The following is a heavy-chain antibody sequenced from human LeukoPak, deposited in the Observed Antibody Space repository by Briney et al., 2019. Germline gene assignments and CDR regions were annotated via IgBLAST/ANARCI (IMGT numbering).Heavy chain of an antibody. J-gene: IGHJ2*01. CDR2: INHSRST. Sequence: SETLSLTCTVSGGSVSSGSYYWSWIRQPPGKGLEWIGQINHSRSTHYNPSLKSRVTISVDTSKNQFSLKLSSVTAADTAVYYCARVPKYFDLWGRGTLVTVSS. CDR3: ARVPKYFDL. V-gene: IGHV4-39*02. CDR1: GGSVSSGSYY.